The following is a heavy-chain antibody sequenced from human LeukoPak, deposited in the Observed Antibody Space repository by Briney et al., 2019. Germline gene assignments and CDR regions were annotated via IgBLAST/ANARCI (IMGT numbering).Heavy chain of an antibody. Sequence: PGGSLRLSCTASGFSFSDYEMNWVRQAPGMGLEWVAFISSSGSTMYYADSVRGRFTLSRDSAKTSLLLQMNSLRAEDTAVYYCSRTKMSPYSYYGMDVWGRGTTVTVSS. D-gene: IGHD2-8*01. V-gene: IGHV3-48*03. CDR1: GFSFSDYE. J-gene: IGHJ6*02. CDR3: SRTKMSPYSYYGMDV. CDR2: ISSSGSTM.